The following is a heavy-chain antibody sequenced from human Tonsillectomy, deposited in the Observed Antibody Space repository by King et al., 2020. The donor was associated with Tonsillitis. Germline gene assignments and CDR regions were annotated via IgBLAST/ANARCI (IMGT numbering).Heavy chain of an antibody. D-gene: IGHD3-22*01. J-gene: IGHJ5*02. Sequence: VQLVQSGGGLVKPGESLRLSCAASGFIFSNAWMSWVRQAPGKGLEWVGRIKSKVDGETTDYAAPVKGRFTIPRDDSKDTLYLQMNSLNTEDTALYYCTLPYYFDSSGYSFDPWGQGTLVTVSS. CDR3: TLPYYFDSSGYSFDP. CDR2: IKSKVDGETT. V-gene: IGHV3-15*01. CDR1: GFIFSNAW.